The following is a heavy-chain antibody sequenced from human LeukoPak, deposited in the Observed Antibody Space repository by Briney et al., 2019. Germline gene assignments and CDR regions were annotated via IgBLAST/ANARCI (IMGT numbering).Heavy chain of an antibody. Sequence: SETLSLTCAVYGGSFSGYYWSWIRQPPGKGLEWIGNIFYSGISYYNPSLRSRVTIAIDTSKNQFSLRLTSVTAADTAVYYCAKDQGYTTGFDRDYWGQGTLVTVSS. V-gene: IGHV4-34*12. CDR2: IFYSGIS. CDR3: AKDQGYTTGFDRDY. J-gene: IGHJ4*02. D-gene: IGHD1-1*01. CDR1: GGSFSGYY.